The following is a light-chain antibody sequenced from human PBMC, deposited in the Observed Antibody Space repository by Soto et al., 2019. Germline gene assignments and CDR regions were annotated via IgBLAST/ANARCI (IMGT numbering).Light chain of an antibody. CDR2: GAS. V-gene: IGKV3-20*01. CDR3: QQYGSSIT. Sequence: EIVLTQSHYTLSLSPGERATLSCRASQSVSSSYLAWYQQKPGQAPRLLIYGASSRATGIPDRFSGSGSGTDFTLTINRLEPEDFAVYYCQQYGSSITFGQGPRLEVK. J-gene: IGKJ5*01. CDR1: QSVSSSY.